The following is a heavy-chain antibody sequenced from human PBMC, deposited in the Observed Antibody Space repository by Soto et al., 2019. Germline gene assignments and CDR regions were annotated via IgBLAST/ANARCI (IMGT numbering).Heavy chain of an antibody. CDR2: ISYDGSNK. J-gene: IGHJ3*02. V-gene: IGHV3-30-3*01. CDR3: ARGRSRDAFDI. CDR1: GFTFSSYA. Sequence: GGSLRLFCAASGFTFSSYAMHWVRQAPGKGLEWVAVISYDGSNKYYADSVKGRFTISRDNSKNTLYLQMNSLRAEDTAVYYCARGRSRDAFDIWGQGTMVTVSS.